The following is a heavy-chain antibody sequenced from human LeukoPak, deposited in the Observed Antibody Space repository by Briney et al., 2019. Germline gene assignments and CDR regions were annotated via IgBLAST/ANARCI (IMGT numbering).Heavy chain of an antibody. CDR3: TSEISSASNY. Sequence: SESLSLTCTVAGGSISSSSYYWCWIRQPPGEGLEWIGSIYYTGSTYYSPSHKSRVTISADTSKNEFSLKLSSVTAADTAVYYCTSEISSASNYWGQGTLVTVSS. CDR2: IYYTGST. D-gene: IGHD6-6*01. CDR1: GGSISSSSYY. J-gene: IGHJ4*02. V-gene: IGHV4-39*01.